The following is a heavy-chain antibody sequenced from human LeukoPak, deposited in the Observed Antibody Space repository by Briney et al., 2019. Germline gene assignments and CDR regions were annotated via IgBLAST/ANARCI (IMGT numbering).Heavy chain of an antibody. Sequence: ASVKVSCKASGYTFTSYGISWVRQAPGQGLEWMGWISAYNGNTNYAQKLQGRVTMTTDTSTSTAYMELRSLRSDDTAAYYCALSGYCSGGSCCSLVWGQGTLVTVSS. D-gene: IGHD2-15*01. J-gene: IGHJ4*02. CDR1: GYTFTSYG. V-gene: IGHV1-18*01. CDR2: ISAYNGNT. CDR3: ALSGYCSGGSCCSLV.